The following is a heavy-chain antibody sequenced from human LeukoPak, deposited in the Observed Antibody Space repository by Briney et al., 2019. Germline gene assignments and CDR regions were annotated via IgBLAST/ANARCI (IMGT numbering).Heavy chain of an antibody. CDR2: ISAYNGNT. Sequence: ASVKVSCKASGYTFTSYGIIWARQAPGQGLEWMGWISAYNGNTNYAQKLQGRVTMTTDTSTSTAYMELRSLRSDDTAVYYCARAPDCSGGSCYSEFDYWGQGTLVTVSS. CDR1: GYTFTSYG. CDR3: ARAPDCSGGSCYSEFDY. V-gene: IGHV1-18*01. D-gene: IGHD2-15*01. J-gene: IGHJ4*02.